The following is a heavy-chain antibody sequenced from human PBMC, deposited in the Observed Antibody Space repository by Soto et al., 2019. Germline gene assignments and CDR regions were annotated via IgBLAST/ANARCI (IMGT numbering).Heavy chain of an antibody. D-gene: IGHD3-3*01. CDR3: ATGAYDFWSGYQNSDFDY. Sequence: GASVKVSCKVSGYTLTELSMHWVRQAPGKGLEWMGGFDPEDGETIYAQKFQGGVTMTEDTSTDTAYMELSSLRSEDTAVYYCATGAYDFWSGYQNSDFDYWGQGTLVTVSS. J-gene: IGHJ4*02. V-gene: IGHV1-24*01. CDR2: FDPEDGET. CDR1: GYTLTELS.